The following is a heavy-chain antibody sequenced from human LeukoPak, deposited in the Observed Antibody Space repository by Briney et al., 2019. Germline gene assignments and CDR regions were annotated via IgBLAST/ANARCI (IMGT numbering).Heavy chain of an antibody. CDR2: IYYSGSI. J-gene: IGHJ6*02. CDR1: GSSISSYY. CDR3: ARIRQLVNYYYYYGMDV. D-gene: IGHD6-6*01. Sequence: SETLSLTCTVSGSSISSYYWSWIRQPPGKGLEWIGYIYYSGSINYNPSLKSRVTISVDTSKNQFSLKLSSVTAADTAVYYCARIRQLVNYYYYYGMDVWGQGTTVTVSS. V-gene: IGHV4-59*01.